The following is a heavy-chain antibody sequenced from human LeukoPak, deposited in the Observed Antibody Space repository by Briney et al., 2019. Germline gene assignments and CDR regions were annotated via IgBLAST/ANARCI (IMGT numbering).Heavy chain of an antibody. V-gene: IGHV3-7*01. Sequence: GGSLRLSCAASGFNFSSYWMSWVRQAPGKGLEWVANINQDGGKKYYVDSVKGRFTISRDNDKNSVYLQMNSLRDEDTAVYFCTRGRYQLLGPNDSWGQGSLVTVSS. CDR1: GFNFSSYW. J-gene: IGHJ4*02. CDR3: TRGRYQLLGPNDS. CDR2: INQDGGKK. D-gene: IGHD2-2*01.